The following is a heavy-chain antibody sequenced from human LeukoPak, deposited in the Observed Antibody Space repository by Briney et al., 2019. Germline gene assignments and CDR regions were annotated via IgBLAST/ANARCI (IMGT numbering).Heavy chain of an antibody. V-gene: IGHV3-30*18. J-gene: IGHJ4*02. D-gene: IGHD3-10*01. CDR1: GFTFSSDG. CDR3: ANGPDYYGSGSSFFDY. Sequence: GGSLRLSCAASGFTFSSDGMHWVRQAPGKGLEWVAVISYDGSNKYYADSVKGRFTISRDNSKNTLYLQMNSLRAEDTAVYYCANGPDYYGSGSSFFDYWGQGTLVTVSS. CDR2: ISYDGSNK.